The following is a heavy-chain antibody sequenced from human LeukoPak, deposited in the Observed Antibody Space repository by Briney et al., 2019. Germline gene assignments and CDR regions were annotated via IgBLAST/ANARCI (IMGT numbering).Heavy chain of an antibody. D-gene: IGHD1-26*01. J-gene: IGHJ3*02. V-gene: IGHV3-53*01. CDR2: IYSDGST. Sequence: GGSLRLSCAASGFTVSRNYMSWVRQAPGKGLEWVSEIYSDGSTYYAASVKGRFSISRDSPKNTVHLQMNSLRAEDTAVYYCARELREHGVFDIWGQGTMVAVSS. CDR3: ARELREHGVFDI. CDR1: GFTVSRNY.